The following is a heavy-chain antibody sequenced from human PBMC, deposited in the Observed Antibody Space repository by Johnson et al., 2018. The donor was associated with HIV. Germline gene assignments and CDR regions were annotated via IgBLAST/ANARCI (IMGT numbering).Heavy chain of an antibody. D-gene: IGHD6-13*01. CDR3: ARKGMRRSIAAAGADAFDI. V-gene: IGHV3-11*04. CDR1: GFTFSDYY. CDR2: ISSSGSTI. Sequence: QEKLVESGGGLVKPGGSLRLSCAASGFTFSDYYMSWIRQAPGKGLEWVSYISSSGSTIYYADSVKGRFTISRDNAKNSLYLQMNSLRAGDTAVYYCARKGMRRSIAAAGADAFDIWGQGTMVTVSS. J-gene: IGHJ3*02.